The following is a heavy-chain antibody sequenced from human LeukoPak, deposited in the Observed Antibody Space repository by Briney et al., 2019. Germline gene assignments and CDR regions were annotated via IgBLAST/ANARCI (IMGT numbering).Heavy chain of an antibody. Sequence: PGGSLRLSCAASGFTFSSYAMSWVRQAPGKGLEWVSAISGSGGGTYYADSVKGRFTISRDNSKNTLYLQMNSLRAEDTAVYYCAKDNWITMIVRDAFDIWGQGTMVTVSS. CDR2: ISGSGGGT. V-gene: IGHV3-23*01. J-gene: IGHJ3*02. CDR3: AKDNWITMIVRDAFDI. D-gene: IGHD3-22*01. CDR1: GFTFSSYA.